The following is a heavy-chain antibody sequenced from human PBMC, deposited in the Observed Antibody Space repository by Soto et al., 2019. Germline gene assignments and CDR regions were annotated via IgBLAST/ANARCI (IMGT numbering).Heavy chain of an antibody. Sequence: GGSLRLSCAVSGFTFTSYAMTWVRQAPGKGLEWVSAISGSGGSEFYADSVKGRFTISRDNSKNTLYLQMKSLRAEDAALYYCAKGDTTMITDYYAMDVWGQGTTVTVSS. D-gene: IGHD5-18*01. V-gene: IGHV3-23*01. CDR3: AKGDTTMITDYYAMDV. CDR1: GFTFTSYA. J-gene: IGHJ6*02. CDR2: ISGSGGSE.